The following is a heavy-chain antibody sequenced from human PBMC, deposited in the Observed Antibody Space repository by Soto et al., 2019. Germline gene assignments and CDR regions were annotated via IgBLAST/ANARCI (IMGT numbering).Heavy chain of an antibody. J-gene: IGHJ4*01. CDR1: GFTFSSKA. Sequence: GGSLRLSCAASGFTFSSKAMHWVRQAPGKGLEGVAYINNAGNSVYYVDSVKGRFTISRDNDKNSVYLHMNSLRAEDTAVYYCARGFRVTDYWGHGTLVTVSS. D-gene: IGHD3-10*01. CDR3: ARGFRVTDY. CDR2: INNAGNSV. V-gene: IGHV3-48*01.